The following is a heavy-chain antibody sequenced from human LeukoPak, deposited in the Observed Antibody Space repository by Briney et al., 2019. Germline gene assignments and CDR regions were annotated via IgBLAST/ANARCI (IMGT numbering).Heavy chain of an antibody. V-gene: IGHV4-34*01. CDR2: INHSGST. Sequence: SETLSLTCAVYGGSFSGYYWSWIRQPPGKGLEWIGEINHSGSTKYNPSLKSRVTISVDTSKNQFSLKLSSVTAADTAVYYCARDHDYGDYGNDYWGQGTLVTVSS. J-gene: IGHJ4*02. D-gene: IGHD4-17*01. CDR1: GGSFSGYY. CDR3: ARDHDYGDYGNDY.